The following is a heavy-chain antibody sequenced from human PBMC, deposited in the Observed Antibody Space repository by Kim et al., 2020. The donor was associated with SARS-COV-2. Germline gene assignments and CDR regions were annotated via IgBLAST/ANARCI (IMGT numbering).Heavy chain of an antibody. CDR1: GYTFTSYA. CDR2: INTNTGNP. J-gene: IGHJ4*02. Sequence: ASVKVSCKASGYTFTSYAVHWVRQAPGQGLEWMGWINTNTGNPTYAQGFTGRFVFSLDTSVSTTYLQISGLKDEDTAVYYCARDPYIAAAGTAVDYWGQGTLVTVSS. V-gene: IGHV7-4-1*02. D-gene: IGHD6-13*01. CDR3: ARDPYIAAAGTAVDY.